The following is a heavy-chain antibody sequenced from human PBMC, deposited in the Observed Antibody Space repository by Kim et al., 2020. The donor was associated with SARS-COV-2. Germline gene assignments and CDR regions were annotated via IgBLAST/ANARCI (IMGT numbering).Heavy chain of an antibody. J-gene: IGHJ4*02. D-gene: IGHD6-19*01. V-gene: IGHV6-1*01. CDR3: VRYTGWYNFDY. Sequence: YSGYGVSVRGRITISAATSQNQLSLQLNSVTSEDTAVYFCVRYTGWYNFDYWGQGTLVTVSS. CDR2: YS.